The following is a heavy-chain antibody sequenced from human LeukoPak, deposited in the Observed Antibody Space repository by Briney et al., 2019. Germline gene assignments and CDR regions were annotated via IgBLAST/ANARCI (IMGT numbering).Heavy chain of an antibody. V-gene: IGHV3-74*01. J-gene: IGHJ4*02. CDR2: INSDGSST. CDR1: GFTFSSYW. Sequence: GGSLRLSCAASGFTFSSYWMHWVRQAPGKGLVWVSRINSDGSSTSYADSVKGRFTISRDNAKNTLSLQMNSLRAEDTAVYYCARVAPYYDYVWGSPPACFDYWGQGTLVTVSS. CDR3: ARVAPYYDYVWGSPPACFDY. D-gene: IGHD3-16*01.